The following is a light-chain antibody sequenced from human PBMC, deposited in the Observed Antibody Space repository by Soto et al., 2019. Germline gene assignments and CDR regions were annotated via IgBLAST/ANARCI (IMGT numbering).Light chain of an antibody. J-gene: IGKJ3*01. Sequence: DIQMTQSPSSLSASVGDSVTITCRASQSISSNLNWYQQRPGKAPKLLIYAASSLQSGVPPRFSGSGSGSEFTLTISSLQPEDFATYYCQQDYSTPPVTFGPGTKVDLK. CDR2: AAS. CDR3: QQDYSTPPVT. CDR1: QSISSN. V-gene: IGKV1-39*01.